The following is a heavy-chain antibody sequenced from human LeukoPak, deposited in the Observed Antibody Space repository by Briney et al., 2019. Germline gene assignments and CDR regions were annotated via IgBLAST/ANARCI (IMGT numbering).Heavy chain of an antibody. V-gene: IGHV4-59*01. D-gene: IGHD2-21*01. J-gene: IGHJ3*02. Sequence: PLETLSLTCTVSGGSISSYYWSWIRQPPGKGLEWIGYIYYSGSTNYNPSLKSRVTISVDTSKNQFSLKLSSVTAADTAVYYCARNRLWLDAFDIWGQGTMVTVSS. CDR1: GGSISSYY. CDR2: IYYSGST. CDR3: ARNRLWLDAFDI.